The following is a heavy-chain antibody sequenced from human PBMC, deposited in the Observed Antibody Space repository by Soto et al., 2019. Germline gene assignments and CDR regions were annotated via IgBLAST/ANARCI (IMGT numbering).Heavy chain of an antibody. CDR3: ARDLFTGSGYYLFDY. CDR2: IWYDGSNK. Sequence: GGSLRLSCAASGFTFSSYGMHWVRQAPGKGLEWVAVIWYDGSNKYYADSVKGRFTISRDNSKNTLYLQMNSLRAEDTAVYYCARDLFTGSGYYLFDYWGQGTLVTVSS. J-gene: IGHJ4*02. CDR1: GFTFSSYG. D-gene: IGHD3-3*01. V-gene: IGHV3-33*01.